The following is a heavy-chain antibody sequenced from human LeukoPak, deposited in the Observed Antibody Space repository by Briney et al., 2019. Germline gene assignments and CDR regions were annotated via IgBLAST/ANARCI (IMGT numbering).Heavy chain of an antibody. CDR1: GDRVSSSSGA. D-gene: IGHD1-14*01. CDR2: TYYRSKWYN. Sequence: SQTLSLTCVISGDRVSSSSGAWNWIRQSPSRGLEWLGRTYYRSKWYNDYAVPVKSRITVNPDTSRNQFSLHLNSVTPEDTAVYYCAKGHERKFDYWGQGSLVTVAS. V-gene: IGHV6-1*01. CDR3: AKGHERKFDY. J-gene: IGHJ4*02.